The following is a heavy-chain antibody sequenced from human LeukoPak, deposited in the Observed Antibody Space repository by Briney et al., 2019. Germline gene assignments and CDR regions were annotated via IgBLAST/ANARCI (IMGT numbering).Heavy chain of an antibody. J-gene: IGHJ6*02. CDR1: GYTFTGYY. CDR3: ARGLLLGTDGYYYGMDV. V-gene: IGHV1-2*02. Sequence: GASVKVSCKASGYTFTGYYMHWVRQAPGQGLEWMGWINPNSGGTNYAQKFQGRVTMTRDTSISTAYMELSRLRSDDTAVYYCARGLLLGTDGYYYGMDVWGQGTTVTVSS. CDR2: INPNSGGT. D-gene: IGHD1-14*01.